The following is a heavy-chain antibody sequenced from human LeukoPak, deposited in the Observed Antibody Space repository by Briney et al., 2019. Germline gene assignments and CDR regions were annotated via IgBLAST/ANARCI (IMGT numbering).Heavy chain of an antibody. J-gene: IGHJ4*02. CDR1: GFTFSSYG. D-gene: IGHD3-16*02. Sequence: GGSLRLSCAASGFTFSSYGMHWVRQAPGKGLEWVAFIRYDGSNKYYADSVKGRFTISRDNSKNTLYLQMNSLRAEDTAVYYCAKDRDVWGSYRYFDYWGQGTLVTVSS. V-gene: IGHV3-30*02. CDR2: IRYDGSNK. CDR3: AKDRDVWGSYRYFDY.